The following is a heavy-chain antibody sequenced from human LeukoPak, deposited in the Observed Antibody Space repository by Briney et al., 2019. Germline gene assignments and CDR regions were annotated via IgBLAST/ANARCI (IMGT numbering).Heavy chain of an antibody. V-gene: IGHV1-8*01. CDR1: GDTFTSYD. CDR2: MNPNSGNT. J-gene: IGHJ6*02. Sequence: ASVKVSCKTSGDTFTSYDMSWVRQATGQGLEWMGWMNPNSGNTVYAQKFRGRVTMTGDTSTSIAYMELSSLRSEDTAVYYCARGGTLVQGVTILYGMDVWGQGTTVTVSS. CDR3: ARGGTLVQGVTILYGMDV. D-gene: IGHD3-10*01.